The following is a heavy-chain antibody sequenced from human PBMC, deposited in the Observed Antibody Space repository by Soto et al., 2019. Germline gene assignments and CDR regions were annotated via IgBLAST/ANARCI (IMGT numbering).Heavy chain of an antibody. CDR1: GFTFSDYY. Sequence: QVQLVESGGGLVKPGGSLRLSCAASGFTFSDYYMSWIRQAPGKGLEWVSYISSSSSYTNYADSVKGRFTISRDNAKNSLYLQMNSLRAEDTAVYYCARAGALYSSSWYSYYYGMDVWGQGTTVTVSS. D-gene: IGHD6-13*01. CDR2: ISSSSSYT. J-gene: IGHJ6*02. CDR3: ARAGALYSSSWYSYYYGMDV. V-gene: IGHV3-11*06.